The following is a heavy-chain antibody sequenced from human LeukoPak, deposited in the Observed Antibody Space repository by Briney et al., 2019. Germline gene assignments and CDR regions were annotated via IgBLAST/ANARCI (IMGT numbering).Heavy chain of an antibody. D-gene: IGHD2-15*01. J-gene: IGHJ6*02. Sequence: PGRSLRLSCAASGFTFSSYGMHWVRQAPGEGLEWVAVIWYDGSNKYYADSVKGRFTISRDNSKNTLYLQMNSLRAEDTAVYYCAREYIVVVVAATGMDVWGQGTTVTVSS. CDR1: GFTFSSYG. CDR3: AREYIVVVVAATGMDV. CDR2: IWYDGSNK. V-gene: IGHV3-33*01.